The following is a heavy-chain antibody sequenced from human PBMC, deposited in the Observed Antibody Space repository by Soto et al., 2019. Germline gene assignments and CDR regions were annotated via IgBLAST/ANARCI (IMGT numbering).Heavy chain of an antibody. D-gene: IGHD2-15*01. CDR1: GYTFSKYG. V-gene: IGHV1-18*01. Sequence: QVLLVQSGAEVKKPGASVKVSCRASGYTFSKYGISWVRQAPGQGREWMGWISAYNGDTVYAQKVQGRVTVTTDTSTSTAYMELGSLRSDDTAVYYCAGGGWQLYSDYWGQGTLVTVSS. CDR3: AGGGWQLYSDY. J-gene: IGHJ4*02. CDR2: ISAYNGDT.